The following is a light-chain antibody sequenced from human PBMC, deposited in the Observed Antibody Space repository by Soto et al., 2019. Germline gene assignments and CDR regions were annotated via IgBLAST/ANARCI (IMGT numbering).Light chain of an antibody. V-gene: IGKV3-15*01. Sequence: EIVMTQSPATLSVSPGERATLSCRASQSVSSNLAWYQQKPGQAPRLLIYGASTRATGIPARFSGSGSGTEVTLTISSLQYEDFAVYYCQQYNNWPRTFGQGTKVEIK. CDR3: QQYNNWPRT. CDR1: QSVSSN. CDR2: GAS. J-gene: IGKJ1*01.